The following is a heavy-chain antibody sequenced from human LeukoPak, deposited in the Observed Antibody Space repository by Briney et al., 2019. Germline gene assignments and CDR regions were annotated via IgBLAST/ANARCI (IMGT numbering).Heavy chain of an antibody. CDR3: ARDKRDYGDYDSRALFDY. V-gene: IGHV4-4*07. J-gene: IGHJ4*02. CDR2: IYTSGST. CDR1: GGSLSSYY. D-gene: IGHD4-17*01. Sequence: PSETLSLTRTVPGGSLSSYYWSWIRQPAGKGLEWIGRIYTSGSTNYSPSLKSRVTMSVDTSKNQFSLKLSSVTAADTAAYYCARDKRDYGDYDSRALFDYWGQGTLVTVSS.